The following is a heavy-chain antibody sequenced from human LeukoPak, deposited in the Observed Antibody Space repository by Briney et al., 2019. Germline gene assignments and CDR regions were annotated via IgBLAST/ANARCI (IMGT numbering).Heavy chain of an antibody. V-gene: IGHV3-48*04. CDR3: ARDTRGESDY. D-gene: IGHD2-2*01. CDR1: GFTIRTYG. Sequence: GGSLRLSCATSGFTIRTYGMNWVRQAPGKGLEWISYINSDSDTVYYSNSVEGRFTISRDNAKNSLYLHMNSLRAEDTAMYYCARDTRGESDYWGHGTLVTVSS. CDR2: INSDSDTV. J-gene: IGHJ4*01.